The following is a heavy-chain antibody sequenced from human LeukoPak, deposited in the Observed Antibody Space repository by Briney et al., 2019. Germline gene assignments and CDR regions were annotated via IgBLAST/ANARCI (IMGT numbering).Heavy chain of an antibody. CDR1: GSTFSNYG. J-gene: IGHJ4*02. D-gene: IGHD4-17*01. CDR2: IRYDGFNK. V-gene: IGHV3-30*02. Sequence: GGSLRLSCAASGSTFSNYGMHWVRQAPGKGLEWVASIRYDGFNKYYADSLKGRFTISRDNSKNTLYLQMNSLGAEDTAVYYCARSYGDYEGGDYWGQGTLVTVSS. CDR3: ARSYGDYEGGDY.